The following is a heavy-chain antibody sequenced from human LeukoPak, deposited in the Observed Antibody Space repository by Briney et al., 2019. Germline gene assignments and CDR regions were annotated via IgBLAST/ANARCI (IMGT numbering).Heavy chain of an antibody. J-gene: IGHJ5*02. V-gene: IGHV4-59*08. Sequence: SETLSLTCTVSGGPLSRIFWSWIRQPPGKGLEWIGYVYSTGSTNYNPSLKSRVTILVDTSKNQFSLKLTSVTAADTALYYCARHEGGAGVLRFDPWGQGTLVTVSS. CDR2: VYSTGST. D-gene: IGHD3-3*01. CDR3: ARHEGGAGVLRFDP. CDR1: GGPLSRIF.